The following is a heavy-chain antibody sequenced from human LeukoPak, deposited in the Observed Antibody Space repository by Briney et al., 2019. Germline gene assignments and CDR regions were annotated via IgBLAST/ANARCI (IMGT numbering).Heavy chain of an antibody. CDR3: AKNLSFVVVPAAMDY. CDR2: ISSSSSYI. V-gene: IGHV3-21*01. D-gene: IGHD2-2*01. J-gene: IGHJ4*02. CDR1: GFTFSSYS. Sequence: PGGSLRLSCAASGFTFSSYSMNWVRQAPGKGLEWVSSISSSSSYIYYADSVKGRFTISRDNAKNSLYLQMNSLRAEDTAVYYCAKNLSFVVVPAAMDYWGQGTLVTVSS.